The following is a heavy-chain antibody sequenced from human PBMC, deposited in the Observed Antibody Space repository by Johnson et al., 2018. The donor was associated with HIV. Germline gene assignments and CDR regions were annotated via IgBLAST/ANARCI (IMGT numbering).Heavy chain of an antibody. CDR2: ISYDGSNK. CDR3: ARADITYSYYDSSGYYYHDAFDI. D-gene: IGHD3-22*01. J-gene: IGHJ3*02. Sequence: QVQLVESGGGVVQPGRSLRLSCEGSGFTFSSFAIHRVRQAPGKGLEWVALISYDGSNKYYADSVKGRFTISRDNSKNTLYLQMNSLRAEDTAVYYCARADITYSYYDSSGYYYHDAFDIWGQGTMVTVSS. V-gene: IGHV3-30*04. CDR1: GFTFSSFA.